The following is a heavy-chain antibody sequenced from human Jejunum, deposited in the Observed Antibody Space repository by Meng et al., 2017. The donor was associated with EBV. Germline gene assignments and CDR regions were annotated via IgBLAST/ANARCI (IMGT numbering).Heavy chain of an antibody. D-gene: IGHD2-21*01. CDR1: STDISNSG. CDR3: ARDRSNSDY. J-gene: IGHJ4*02. Sequence: QVQLVESVVEVKMLEASGKVSCKASSTDISNSGISWLRRAAGHGIECIEWISVYRGNTNYAQRFHDRVTLTKNPSTSTVYLVMTGLTSDDTGVYYSARDRSNSDYWGQGTLVTVSS. CDR2: ISVYRGNT. V-gene: IGHV1-18*01.